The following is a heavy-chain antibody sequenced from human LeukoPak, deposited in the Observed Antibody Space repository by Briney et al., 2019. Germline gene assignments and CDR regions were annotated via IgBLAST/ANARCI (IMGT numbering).Heavy chain of an antibody. D-gene: IGHD2-2*01. CDR2: IYYSEST. CDR1: VGSISRGGYY. Sequence: SETQSLPCTVSVGSISRGGYYWSWIRQHRGKGLEWIGYIYYSESTYYNPSLKSRVTISVDTSKNHFSLKLSSVIAADTAVYYCARVVPDIVVVPAANGRRWFDPWGQGTLVTVSS. J-gene: IGHJ5*02. V-gene: IGHV4-31*03. CDR3: ARVVPDIVVVPAANGRRWFDP.